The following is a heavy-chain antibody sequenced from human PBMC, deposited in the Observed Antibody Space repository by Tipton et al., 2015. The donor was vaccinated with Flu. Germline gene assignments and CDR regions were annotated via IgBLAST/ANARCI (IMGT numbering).Heavy chain of an antibody. CDR1: GASISSDR. CDR3: AREEFYDVDLVVWDVDL. CDR2: VYHSVTT. V-gene: IGHV4-59*01. J-gene: IGHJ2*01. Sequence: TLSLTCSVSGASISSDRWSWIRQFPARGLEHIGYVYHSVTTNYNPSLKSRVTISVDTSKNQFSLKLSSVTSADTAVYYCAREEFYDVDLVVWDVDLWGRGPLVTGSS. D-gene: IGHD2/OR15-2a*01.